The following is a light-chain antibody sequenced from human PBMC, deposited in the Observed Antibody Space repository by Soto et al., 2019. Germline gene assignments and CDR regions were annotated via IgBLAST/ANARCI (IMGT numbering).Light chain of an antibody. CDR2: DVS. CDR1: ISDVGGYNS. Sequence: QSVLTQPASVSGSPGQSITISCTGTISDVGGYNSVSWYQQPPGKAPKLVIFDVSNRPSGVSNRFSGSKSGNTASLTISGLQPEDEADYYCLSYTSAVTYVFGTGTKLTVL. V-gene: IGLV2-14*01. J-gene: IGLJ1*01. CDR3: LSYTSAVTYV.